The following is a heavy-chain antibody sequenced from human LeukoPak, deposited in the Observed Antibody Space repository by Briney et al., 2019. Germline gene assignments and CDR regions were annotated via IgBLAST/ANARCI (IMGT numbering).Heavy chain of an antibody. Sequence: SQTLSLTCAISGDSVSSNSAAWNWIRQSPTRGLEWLGRTYYRSKWYNDYAGSVKSRITNNPDTSQNQFSLQLNSVTPEDTAVYSCAREQGNGFDYWGQGTLVTVSS. D-gene: IGHD2-8*01. V-gene: IGHV6-1*01. CDR2: TYYRSKWYN. CDR3: AREQGNGFDY. CDR1: GDSVSSNSAA. J-gene: IGHJ4*02.